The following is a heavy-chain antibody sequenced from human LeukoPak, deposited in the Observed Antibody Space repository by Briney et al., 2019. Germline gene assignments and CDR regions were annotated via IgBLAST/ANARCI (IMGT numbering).Heavy chain of an antibody. V-gene: IGHV1-2*02. CDR1: GYTFTGYY. CDR2: INPNSGGT. D-gene: IGHD2-2*01. CDR3: ARVYCSSTTCPWGFDP. Sequence: ASVKDSCKASGYTFTGYYMHWVRQAPGQGLEWMGWINPNSGGTNYAQKFQGRVTMTRDTSISTAYMELSRLGSDDTAVYYCARVYCSSTTCPWGFDPWGQGTLVTVSS. J-gene: IGHJ5*02.